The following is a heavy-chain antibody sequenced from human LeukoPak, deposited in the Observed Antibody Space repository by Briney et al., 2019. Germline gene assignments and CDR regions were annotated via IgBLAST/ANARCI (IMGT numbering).Heavy chain of an antibody. CDR3: ARGPGVRGVITDY. CDR2: INHSGST. Sequence: PSETLSLTCAVYGGSFSGYYWSWIRQPPGKGLEWIGEINHSGSTNYNPSLKSRVTISVDTSKNQFSLKLSSVTAADTAVYYCARGPGVRGVITDYWGQGTVVSVFS. J-gene: IGHJ4*02. V-gene: IGHV4-34*01. D-gene: IGHD3-10*01. CDR1: GGSFSGYY.